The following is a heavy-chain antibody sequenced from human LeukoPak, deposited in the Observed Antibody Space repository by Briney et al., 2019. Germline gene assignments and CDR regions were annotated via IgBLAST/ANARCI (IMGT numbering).Heavy chain of an antibody. CDR2: IIPIFGTA. Sequence: SVKVSCKASGGTFSSYAISWVRQAPGQGLEWMGGIIPIFGTANYAQKFQGRVTITADESTSTAYMGLSSLRSEDTAVYYCARAKGGDFWSGYPDYWGQGTLVTVSS. CDR1: GGTFSSYA. D-gene: IGHD3-3*01. J-gene: IGHJ4*02. V-gene: IGHV1-69*13. CDR3: ARAKGGDFWSGYPDY.